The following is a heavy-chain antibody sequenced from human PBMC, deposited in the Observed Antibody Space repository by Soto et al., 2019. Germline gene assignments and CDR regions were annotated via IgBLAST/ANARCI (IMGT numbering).Heavy chain of an antibody. D-gene: IGHD2-21*01. CDR1: GFTFSSYS. J-gene: IGHJ5*02. CDR2: ISSSSSYI. CDR3: ARDLQAIFRWFDP. Sequence: VGSLRLSCAASGFTFSSYSMNWVRQAPGKGLEWVSSISSSSSYIYYADSVKGRFTISRDNAKNSLYLQMNSLRAEDTAVYYCARDLQAIFRWFDPWGQGTLVTVSS. V-gene: IGHV3-21*01.